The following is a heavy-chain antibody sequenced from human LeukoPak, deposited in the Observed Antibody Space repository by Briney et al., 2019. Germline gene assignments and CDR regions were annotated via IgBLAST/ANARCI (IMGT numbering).Heavy chain of an antibody. D-gene: IGHD1-26*01. V-gene: IGHV3-23*01. CDR3: AKGLGGFDY. CDR2: MTNSGDST. CDR1: GFTFSVFH. Sequence: QTGGSLRLSCAASGFTFSVFHMTWVRQAPGKGLEWVSGMTNSGDSTYYADSVKGRFTISRDNSKNTLYLQMNSLRAEGTAVYYCAKGLGGFDYWGQGTLVTVSS. J-gene: IGHJ4*02.